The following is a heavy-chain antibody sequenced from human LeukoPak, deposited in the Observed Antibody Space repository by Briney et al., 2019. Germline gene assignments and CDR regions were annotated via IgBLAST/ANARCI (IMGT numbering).Heavy chain of an antibody. Sequence: GGSLRLSCAASGFTFSDYAMSWVRQAPGKGLEWVSSISASGGSTYYTDSVKGRFTISRDNSKNTLYLRMNSLRAEDTAVHYCAEMGVIENAYCSSTSCYTNYYYMDVWGKGTTVTVSS. D-gene: IGHD2-2*02. J-gene: IGHJ6*03. CDR2: ISASGGST. CDR3: AEMGVIENAYCSSTSCYTNYYYMDV. CDR1: GFTFSDYA. V-gene: IGHV3-23*01.